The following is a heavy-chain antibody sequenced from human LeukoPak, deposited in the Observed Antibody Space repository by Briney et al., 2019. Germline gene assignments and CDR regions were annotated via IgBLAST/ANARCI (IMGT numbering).Heavy chain of an antibody. CDR2: ISTTSDYI. J-gene: IGHJ4*02. CDR3: TRGGIYSQGFDY. D-gene: IGHD6-13*01. V-gene: IGHV3-21*01. CDR1: GFTFSGYS. Sequence: KAGGSLRLSCAASGFTFSGYSMNWVRQAPGKGLEWVSSISTTSDYIHYADSLKGQVAISRDNARNSLYLQMNSLRAEDTAVYYCTRGGIYSQGFDYWGQGSLVTVSS.